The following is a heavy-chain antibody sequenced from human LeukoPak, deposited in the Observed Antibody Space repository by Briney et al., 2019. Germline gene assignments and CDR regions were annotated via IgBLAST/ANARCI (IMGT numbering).Heavy chain of an antibody. V-gene: IGHV3-33*01. D-gene: IGHD1-26*01. CDR1: GFIFSSYG. CDR2: IWYDGKNK. Sequence: GGSLRLSCAASGFIFSSYGMHWVRQAPGKGLERVAVIWYDGKNKYYADSVKGRFTISRGNSKNTVSLQMNSLRVEDTAVYYCARYNSGSGDYWGQGTLVTVSS. CDR3: ARYNSGSGDY. J-gene: IGHJ4*02.